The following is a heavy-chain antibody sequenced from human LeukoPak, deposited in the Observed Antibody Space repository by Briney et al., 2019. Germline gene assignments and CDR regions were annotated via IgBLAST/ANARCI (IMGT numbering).Heavy chain of an antibody. CDR3: ARVLEYSGRWFDP. Sequence: SVKVSCKASGGTFSSYAISWVRQAPGQGLEWMGRIIPIFGIANYAQKFRGRVTITADKSTSTAYMELSSLRSEDTAVYYCARVLEYSGRWFDPWGQGTLVTVSS. CDR2: IIPIFGIA. CDR1: GGTFSSYA. J-gene: IGHJ5*02. V-gene: IGHV1-69*04. D-gene: IGHD3-3*01.